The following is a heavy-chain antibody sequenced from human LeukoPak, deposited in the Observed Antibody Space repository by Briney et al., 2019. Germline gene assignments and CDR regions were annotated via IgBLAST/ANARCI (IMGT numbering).Heavy chain of an antibody. CDR2: IHNSGTS. V-gene: IGHV4-59*01. CDR1: GFTFINYP. J-gene: IGHJ4*02. D-gene: IGHD3-16*01. CDR3: TSGAGWLIDY. Sequence: SGGSLRLSCAASGFTFINYPMHWVRQPPGKGLEWIGYIHNSGTSTYNLSLKSRVTISADTSKNQFSLKLNSMTTADTAVYYCTSGAGWLIDYWGQGILVTVSS.